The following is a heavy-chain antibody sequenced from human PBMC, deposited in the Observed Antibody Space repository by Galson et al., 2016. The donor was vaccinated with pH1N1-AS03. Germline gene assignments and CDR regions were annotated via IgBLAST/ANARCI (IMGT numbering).Heavy chain of an antibody. CDR2: IYLGGST. Sequence: SETLSLTCTVSGDSVNNNAYYWGWIRQPPGKGLEWIGTIYLGGSTYYNPSLKSRVTVSRDVSKNQFSLKLTSVTAADTAVYYCATVNWNVEVDYWGQGALVTVSS. J-gene: IGHJ4*02. CDR3: ATVNWNVEVDY. CDR1: GDSVNNNAYY. V-gene: IGHV4-39*07. D-gene: IGHD1-20*01.